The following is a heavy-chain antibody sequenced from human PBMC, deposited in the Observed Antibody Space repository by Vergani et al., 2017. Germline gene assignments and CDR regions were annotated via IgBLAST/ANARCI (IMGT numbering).Heavy chain of an antibody. CDR1: GGSFSGYY. D-gene: IGHD4-17*01. Sequence: QVQLQQWGAGLLKPSETLSLTCAVYGGSFSGYYWSWIRQPPGKGLEWIGEINHSGSTNYNPSLKSRVTISVDTSKNQFSLKLSSVTAADTAVYYCARGETTVTTSGWFDPWGQGTLVTVSS. CDR3: ARGETTVTTSGWFDP. J-gene: IGHJ5*02. CDR2: INHSGST. V-gene: IGHV4-34*01.